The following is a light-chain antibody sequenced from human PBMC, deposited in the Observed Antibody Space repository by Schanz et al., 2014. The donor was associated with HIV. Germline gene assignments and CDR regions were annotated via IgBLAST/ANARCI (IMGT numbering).Light chain of an antibody. J-gene: IGKJ4*01. CDR1: QSVSSN. Sequence: EIVMTQSPATLSVSPGERATLSCRASQSVSSNLAWYQQKPGQAPRLLIYDASNRATGIPARFSGSGSGTDFTLTISSLEPEDFAVYYCQYFGNSGGTFGGGTKVEIK. CDR2: DAS. V-gene: IGKV3D-15*01. CDR3: QYFGNSGGT.